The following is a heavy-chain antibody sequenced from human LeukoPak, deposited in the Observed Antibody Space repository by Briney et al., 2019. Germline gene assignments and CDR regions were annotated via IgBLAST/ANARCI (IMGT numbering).Heavy chain of an antibody. V-gene: IGHV3-74*01. CDR1: GFSFSSFW. J-gene: IGHJ4*02. CDR2: IKSDGAGT. Sequence: GGTLRLSCAASGFSFSSFWMHWVRQAPGKGLVWVSGIKSDGAGTSYVDSVKGRFTISRDNAKNTLDLQMNSLRAEDTAVYYCVRGGYGAYMGWGQGMLVTVSS. D-gene: IGHD4-17*01. CDR3: VRGGYGAYMG.